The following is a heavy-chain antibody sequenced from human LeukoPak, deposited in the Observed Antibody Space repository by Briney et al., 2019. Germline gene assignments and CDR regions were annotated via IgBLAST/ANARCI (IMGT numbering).Heavy chain of an antibody. V-gene: IGHV4-34*01. CDR3: ARGGESEIDY. CDR2: INHSGST. CDR1: GGSFSGYY. D-gene: IGHD3-16*01. J-gene: IGHJ4*02. Sequence: SETLSLTCAVYGGSFSGYYWSWIRQPPGKGLEWIGEINHSGSTNYNPSLKSRVTISVDTSKNQFSLKLSSVTAADTAVYYYARGGESEIDYWGQGTLVTVSS.